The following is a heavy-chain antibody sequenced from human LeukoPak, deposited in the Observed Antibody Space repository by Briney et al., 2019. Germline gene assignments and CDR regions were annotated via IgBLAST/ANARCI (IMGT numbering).Heavy chain of an antibody. CDR2: INGRGDNT. CDR1: GFTFSSYA. V-gene: IGHV3-23*01. J-gene: IGHJ5*02. D-gene: IGHD2/OR15-2a*01. CDR3: AKDRVSPGFNLFDP. Sequence: GGSRRLSVAASGFTFSSYAMNWFRQAPGKGLEWVSAINGRGDNTYYADSVKGRFTISRDNSKSTLFLQMNSLRAEDTAIYYCAKDRVSPGFNLFDPWGQGTLVTVSS.